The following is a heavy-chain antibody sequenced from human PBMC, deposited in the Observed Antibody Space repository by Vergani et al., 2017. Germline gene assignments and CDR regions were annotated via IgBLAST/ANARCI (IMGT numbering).Heavy chain of an antibody. D-gene: IGHD6-6*01. V-gene: IGHV3-33*01. CDR2: IWYDGSNK. Sequence: QVQLVESGGGVVQPGRSLRLSCAASGFTFSSYGMHWVRQAPGKGLEWVAVIWYDGSNKYYADSVKGRFTISRDNSKNTLYLQMNSLRAEDTAVYYCARRAARTGYYYYYYMDVWGKGTTVTVSS. J-gene: IGHJ6*03. CDR3: ARRAARTGYYYYYYMDV. CDR1: GFTFSSYG.